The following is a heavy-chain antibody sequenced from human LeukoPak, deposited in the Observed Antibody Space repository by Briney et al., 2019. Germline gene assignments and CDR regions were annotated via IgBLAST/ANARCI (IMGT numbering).Heavy chain of an antibody. CDR3: ARNGLLWFGELMGAFDI. V-gene: IGHV1-2*02. D-gene: IGHD3-10*01. CDR1: GYTFTGYY. Sequence: ASVKVSCKASGYTFTGYYMHWVRQAPGQGLEWMGWINPNSGGTNYAQKFQGRVTMTRDTSISTAYMELSRLRSDDTAVYYCARNGLLWFGELMGAFDIWGQGTMVTVSS. J-gene: IGHJ3*02. CDR2: INPNSGGT.